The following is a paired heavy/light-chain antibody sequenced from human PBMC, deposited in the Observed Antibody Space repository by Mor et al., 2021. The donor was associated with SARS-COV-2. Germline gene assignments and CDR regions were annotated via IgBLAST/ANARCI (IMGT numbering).Heavy chain of an antibody. CDR3: ARDLITESDY. CDR1: GDTFSNYG. CDR2: IIPMFGTA. Sequence: QEQLVQSGAEVKKPGSSVKVSCKASGDTFSNYGISWVRQAPRQGLEWMGGIIPMFGTANYAQKFQGRVTISADESTSTAYMELSSLRTDDTAVYYCARDLITESDYWGHGTLVTVSS. D-gene: IGHD1-20*01. J-gene: IGHJ4*01. V-gene: IGHV1-69*01.
Light chain of an antibody. J-gene: IGKJ2*01. CDR1: QVIRND. Sequence: DIQMTQSPSSLSASVGDRVTITCRASQVIRNDLGWYQQKPGKAPERLIYAASSLQSGVPSRFSGSGSGTEFTLTISSLQPEDFATYYCLLHNSYQYTFGQGTKLEIK. CDR2: AAS. CDR3: LLHNSYQYT. V-gene: IGKV1-17*01.